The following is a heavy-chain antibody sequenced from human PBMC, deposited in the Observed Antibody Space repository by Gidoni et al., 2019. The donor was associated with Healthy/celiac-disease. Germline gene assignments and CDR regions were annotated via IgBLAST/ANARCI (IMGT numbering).Heavy chain of an antibody. CDR2: IYYSGST. V-gene: IGHV4-39*01. J-gene: IGHJ4*02. Sequence: IRQPPGKGLEWIGSIYYSGSTYYNPSLKSRVTISVDTSKNQFSLKLSSVTAADTAVYYCARRGSYYYDSSGYYFFDYWGQGTLVTVSS. CDR3: ARRGSYYYDSSGYYFFDY. D-gene: IGHD3-22*01.